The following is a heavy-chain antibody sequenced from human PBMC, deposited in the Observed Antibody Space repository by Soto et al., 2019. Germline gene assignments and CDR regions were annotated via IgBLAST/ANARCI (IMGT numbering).Heavy chain of an antibody. CDR1: GGSISSGGYY. J-gene: IGHJ4*02. D-gene: IGHD3-9*01. V-gene: IGHV4-31*03. CDR3: ASHVLRYFDWFPGFDY. CDR2: IYYSGST. Sequence: LSLTCTVSGGSISSGGYYWSWIRQHPGKGLEWIGYIYYSGSTYYNPSLKSRVTISVDTSKNQFSLKLSSVTAADTAVYYCASHVLRYFDWFPGFDYWGQGTLVTVSS.